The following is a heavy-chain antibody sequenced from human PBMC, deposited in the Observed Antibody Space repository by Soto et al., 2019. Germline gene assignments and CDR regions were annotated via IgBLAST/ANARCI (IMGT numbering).Heavy chain of an antibody. J-gene: IGHJ4*02. Sequence: QVHLVESGGGFAKPGGSLRLSCAASGFTFSNYYMSWLRQAPGKGLEWVSYISSRGSTIYYADSVKGRFTISRDNAKNSLYLQTNSLSAEATAVYYCARGQGLVGAWGYWGQGTLVTVSS. V-gene: IGHV3-11*01. CDR3: ARGQGLVGAWGY. D-gene: IGHD1-26*01. CDR1: GFTFSNYY. CDR2: ISSRGSTI.